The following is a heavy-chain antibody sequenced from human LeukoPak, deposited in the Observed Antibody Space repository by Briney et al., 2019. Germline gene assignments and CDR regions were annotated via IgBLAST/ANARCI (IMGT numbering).Heavy chain of an antibody. V-gene: IGHV1-69*05. CDR2: IILIFGTA. J-gene: IGHJ5*02. Sequence: SVTVSFKGSGGTFSIYAISWVRQAPGQGLEWMGGIILIFGTANYAQKFQGRVTITTDESTSTAYMELSSLRSEDTAVYYCARDLGSSSSLGNWFDPWGQGTLVTVSS. CDR3: ARDLGSSSSLGNWFDP. CDR1: GGTFSIYA. D-gene: IGHD6-6*01.